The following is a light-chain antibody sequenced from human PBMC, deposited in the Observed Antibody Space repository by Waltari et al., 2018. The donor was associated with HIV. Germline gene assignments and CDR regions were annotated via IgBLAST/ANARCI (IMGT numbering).Light chain of an antibody. CDR2: KDI. CDR3: QSTDFDGMWV. V-gene: IGLV3-25*03. J-gene: IGLJ3*02. Sequence: SYDLTQTPSVSVSPGQTARITCSRGSLPKRYSSWYRQKAGQAPVLLIYKDIERPSGIPERISGSESGTGVTLTIGGVQAGDEGDYFCQSTDFDGMWVFGGGTKLTVL. CDR1: SLPKRY.